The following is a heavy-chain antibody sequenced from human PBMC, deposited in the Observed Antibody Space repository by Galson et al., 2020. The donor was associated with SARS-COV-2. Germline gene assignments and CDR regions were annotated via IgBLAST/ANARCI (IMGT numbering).Heavy chain of an antibody. CDR1: GYIFSGYT. V-gene: IGHV3-30*01. CDR2: ILYDGSNK. CDR3: ARDLSGRWLQIGGYKSGFDY. J-gene: IGHJ4*02. D-gene: IGHD5-12*01. Sequence: GGSLRLSCVASGYIFSGYTMHWVRQAPGRGLEWVAVILYDGSNKYYADSVKGRFTISRDNSKNTLYLQMNSLRAEDTAVYYCARDLSGRWLQIGGYKSGFDYWGQGTLVTVSS.